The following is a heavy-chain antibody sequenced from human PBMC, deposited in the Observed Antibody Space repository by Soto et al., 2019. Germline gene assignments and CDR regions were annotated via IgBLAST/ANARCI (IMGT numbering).Heavy chain of an antibody. D-gene: IGHD5-18*01. Sequence: QVQLQESGPGLVKPSQTLSLTCTVSGGSINSGAYYWSWIRQHSGKGLEWIGYIHYSGSTYYNPSLQSRLTISVDISEHQFSLKLSSVTAADTAVYYCARVDSSMGPLAADYWGQGTLVTVSS. V-gene: IGHV4-31*03. CDR3: ARVDSSMGPLAADY. J-gene: IGHJ4*02. CDR2: IHYSGST. CDR1: GGSINSGAYY.